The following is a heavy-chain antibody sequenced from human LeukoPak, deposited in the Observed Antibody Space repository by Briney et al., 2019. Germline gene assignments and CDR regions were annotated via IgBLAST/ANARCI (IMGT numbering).Heavy chain of an antibody. V-gene: IGHV1-18*01. D-gene: IGHD2-21*02. CDR3: ARDRSDWRYNWFDP. CDR2: ISAYNGNT. J-gene: IGHJ5*02. Sequence: ASVKVSCKASGYTLTSYGISWVRQAPGQGLEWMGWISAYNGNTNYAQKLQGRVTMTTDTSTSTAYMELRSLRSDDTAVYYCARDRSDWRYNWFDPWGQGTLVTVSS. CDR1: GYTLTSYG.